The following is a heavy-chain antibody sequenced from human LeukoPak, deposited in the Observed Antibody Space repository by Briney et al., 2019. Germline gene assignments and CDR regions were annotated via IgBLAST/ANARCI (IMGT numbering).Heavy chain of an antibody. CDR3: ARAVVGFGELDDPYYFDY. D-gene: IGHD3-10*01. CDR2: IYHDGNT. J-gene: IGHJ4*02. Sequence: SETLSLTCAVSGGSISSGGYSWSWIRQPPGKGLEWIGDIYHDGNTNYNPSLKSRVTISVDKSKNQFSLRLSSVTAADTAVYYCARAVVGFGELDDPYYFDYWGQGTLVTVSS. CDR1: GGSISSGGYS. V-gene: IGHV4-30-2*01.